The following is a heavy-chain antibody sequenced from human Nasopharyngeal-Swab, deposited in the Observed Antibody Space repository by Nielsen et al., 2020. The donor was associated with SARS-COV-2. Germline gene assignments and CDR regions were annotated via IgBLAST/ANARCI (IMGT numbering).Heavy chain of an antibody. D-gene: IGHD4-11*01. Sequence: SETLSLTCAVYGGSFSGYYWSWIRQPPGKGLEWIGEINHSGSTNYNPSLKSRVTISVDTSKHQFSLKLSSVTAADTAVYYCARGHSNDSFDYWGQGTLVTVSS. V-gene: IGHV4-34*01. J-gene: IGHJ4*02. CDR2: INHSGST. CDR3: ARGHSNDSFDY. CDR1: GGSFSGYY.